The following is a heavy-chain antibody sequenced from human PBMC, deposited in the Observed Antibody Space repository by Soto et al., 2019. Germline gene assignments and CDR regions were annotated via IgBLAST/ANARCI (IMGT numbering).Heavy chain of an antibody. CDR2: ISYDGSNK. D-gene: IGHD6-13*01. V-gene: IGHV3-30-3*01. CDR3: ARDKSAAGPADYYYGMDV. CDR1: GFTFSSYA. J-gene: IGHJ6*02. Sequence: GGSLRLSCAASGFTFSSYAMHWVRQAPGKGLEWVAVISYDGSNKYYADSVKGRFTISRDNSKNTLYLQMNSLRAGDTAVYYCARDKSAAGPADYYYGMDVWGQGTTVTVSS.